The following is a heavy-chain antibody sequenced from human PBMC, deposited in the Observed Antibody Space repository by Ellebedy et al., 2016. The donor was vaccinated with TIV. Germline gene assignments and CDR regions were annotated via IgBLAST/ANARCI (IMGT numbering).Heavy chain of an antibody. Sequence: SETLSLXCTVSGGSISSYYWSWIRQPPGKGLEWIGYIYYSGSTNYNPSLKSRVTISVDTSKNQFSLKLSSVTAADTAVYYCARVETGGGNSGGWFDPWGQGTLVTVSS. V-gene: IGHV4-59*01. CDR2: IYYSGST. CDR3: ARVETGGGNSGGWFDP. J-gene: IGHJ5*02. D-gene: IGHD4-23*01. CDR1: GGSISSYY.